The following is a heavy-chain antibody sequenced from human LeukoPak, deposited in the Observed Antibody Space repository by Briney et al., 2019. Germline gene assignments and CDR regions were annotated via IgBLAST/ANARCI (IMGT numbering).Heavy chain of an antibody. Sequence: SETLSLTCTVSGGSISSYYWSWIRQPPGKGLEWIGFINYSGSTNYNPSLKTRVTISVDTSKNQFSLKLSSVTAADTAVYYCATYSGSYGAFDPWGQGTLVTVYS. CDR3: ATYSGSYGAFDP. J-gene: IGHJ5*02. CDR1: GGSISSYY. CDR2: INYSGST. D-gene: IGHD1-26*01. V-gene: IGHV4-59*01.